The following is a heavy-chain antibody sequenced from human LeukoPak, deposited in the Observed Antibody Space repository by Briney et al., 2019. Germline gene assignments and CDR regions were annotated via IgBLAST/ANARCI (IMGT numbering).Heavy chain of an antibody. V-gene: IGHV4-34*01. J-gene: IGHJ5*02. D-gene: IGHD2-8*01. Sequence: SETLSLTCAVHGESRSNYYCSWIRQPPGKGLEWLGETNPGGSANYNPSLKSRVVISVDTSKNQFTLKVASVTAADTAIYYCARRPYGLIRAINGPTGHWFDAWGLGTLVTVSS. CDR2: TNPGGSA. CDR1: GESRSNYY. CDR3: ARRPYGLIRAINGPTGHWFDA.